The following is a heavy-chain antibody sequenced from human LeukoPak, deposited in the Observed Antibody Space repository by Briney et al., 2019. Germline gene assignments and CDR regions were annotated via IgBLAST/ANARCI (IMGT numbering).Heavy chain of an antibody. Sequence: GGSLRLSCAASGFTFSSYAMSWVRQAPGKGLEWVSSISSSSSYIYYADSVKGRFTISRDNAKNSLYLQMNSLRAEDTAVYYCARSRWTDPDAFDIWGQGTMVTVSS. V-gene: IGHV3-21*01. CDR1: GFTFSSYA. CDR3: ARSRWTDPDAFDI. CDR2: ISSSSSYI. J-gene: IGHJ3*02. D-gene: IGHD4-23*01.